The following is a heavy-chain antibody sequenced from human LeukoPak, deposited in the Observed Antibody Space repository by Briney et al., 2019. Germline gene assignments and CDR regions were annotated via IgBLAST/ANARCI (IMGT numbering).Heavy chain of an antibody. CDR1: GGSISSGSYY. J-gene: IGHJ4*02. V-gene: IGHV4-61*02. Sequence: SQTLSLTCTVSGGSISSGSYYWSWIRQPAGKGLEWIGRIYTSGSTNYNPSLKSRVTISVDTSKNQFSLKLSSVTAADTAVYYCARAPGGYYDILTGYYISLAFDHWGQGTLVTVSS. CDR2: IYTSGST. D-gene: IGHD3-9*01. CDR3: ARAPGGYYDILTGYYISLAFDH.